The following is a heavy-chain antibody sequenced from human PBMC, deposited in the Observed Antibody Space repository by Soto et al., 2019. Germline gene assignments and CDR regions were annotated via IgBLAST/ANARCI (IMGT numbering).Heavy chain of an antibody. J-gene: IGHJ4*02. CDR3: ARDELSYSSGWYVGY. D-gene: IGHD6-19*01. V-gene: IGHV4-39*02. CDR1: GGSISSSSYY. Sequence: SETLSLSCTVSGGSISSSSYYWGWIRQPPGKGLEWIGSIYYSGSTYYNPSLKSRVTISVDTSKNQFSLKLSSVTAADTAVYYCARDELSYSSGWYVGYWGQGTQVTVSS. CDR2: IYYSGST.